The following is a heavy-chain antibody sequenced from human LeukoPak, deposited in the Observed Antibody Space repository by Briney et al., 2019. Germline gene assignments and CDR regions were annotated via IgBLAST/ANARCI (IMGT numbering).Heavy chain of an antibody. CDR2: IYYSGST. CDR3: ERRTGSSGWWNCDY. Sequence: PSETLSLTCTVSGGSISSHYWSWIRQPPGKGLGWIGYIYYSGSTNYNPSLKSRVNISIDTSKNHFSLKLSSSTAGDTAVYYCERRTGSSGWWNCDYWGQGTLVTVSS. D-gene: IGHD6-19*01. V-gene: IGHV4-59*08. CDR1: GGSISSHY. J-gene: IGHJ4*02.